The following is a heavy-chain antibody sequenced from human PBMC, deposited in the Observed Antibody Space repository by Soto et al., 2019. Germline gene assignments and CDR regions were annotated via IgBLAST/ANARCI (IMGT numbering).Heavy chain of an antibody. CDR1: GDSVSSNSAA. Sequence: SQTLSLTCAISGDSVSSNSAAWNWIRQSPSRGLEWLGRTYYRSKWYNDYAVSVKSRITINPDTSKNQFSLQLNSVTPEDTAVYYCARDPTFQFVLMVYGSGYDISPYFDYWGQGTLVTVSS. D-gene: IGHD2-8*01. J-gene: IGHJ4*02. V-gene: IGHV6-1*01. CDR2: TYYRSKWYN. CDR3: ARDPTFQFVLMVYGSGYDISPYFDY.